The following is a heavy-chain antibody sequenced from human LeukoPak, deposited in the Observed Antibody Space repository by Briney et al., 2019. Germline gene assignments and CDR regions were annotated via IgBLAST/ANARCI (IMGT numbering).Heavy chain of an antibody. J-gene: IGHJ6*03. Sequence: GGSLRLSCAASGFTFDDYAMSWVRQAPGKGLEWVSAISGSGGSTYYADSVKGRFTISRDNSKNTLYLQMNSLRAEDTAVYYCAKDVRNGYNYYYYYMDVWGKGTTVTVSS. CDR2: ISGSGGST. CDR3: AKDVRNGYNYYYYYMDV. CDR1: GFTFDDYA. D-gene: IGHD5-24*01. V-gene: IGHV3-23*01.